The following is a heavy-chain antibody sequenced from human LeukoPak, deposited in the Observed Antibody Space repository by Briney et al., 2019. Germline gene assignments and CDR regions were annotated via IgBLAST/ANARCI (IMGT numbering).Heavy chain of an antibody. Sequence: KPSETLSLTCAVYGGSFSGYYWSWIRQPPGKGLEWIGRVSHTGSTDYNPSLRSRVIVSVDTSKDQFSLKLSSVTAADTAVYYCARGRWFYCSSTSCYGLDIWGQGTMVTVSS. J-gene: IGHJ3*02. V-gene: IGHV4-34*01. CDR1: GGSFSGYY. CDR3: ARGRWFYCSSTSCYGLDI. CDR2: VSHTGST. D-gene: IGHD2-2*01.